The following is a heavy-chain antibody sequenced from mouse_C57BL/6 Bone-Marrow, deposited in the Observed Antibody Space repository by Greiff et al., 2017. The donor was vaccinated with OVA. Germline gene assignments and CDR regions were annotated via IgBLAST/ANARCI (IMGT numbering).Heavy chain of an antibody. CDR1: GFTFSSYG. CDR2: ISSGGSYT. J-gene: IGHJ4*01. CDR3: ARHGAYYAMDY. Sequence: DVHLVESGGDLVKPGGSLKLSCAASGFTFSSYGMSWVRQTPDKRLEWVATISSGGSYTYYPDSVKGRFTISRDNAKNTLYLQMSSLKSEDTAMYYCARHGAYYAMDYWGQGTSVTVSS. V-gene: IGHV5-6*01.